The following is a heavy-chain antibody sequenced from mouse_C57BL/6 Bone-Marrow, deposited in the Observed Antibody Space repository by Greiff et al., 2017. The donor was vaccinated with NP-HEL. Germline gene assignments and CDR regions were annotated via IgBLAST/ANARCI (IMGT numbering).Heavy chain of an antibody. CDR3: ARLGAPYYSKYYYAMDY. V-gene: IGHV5-15*01. CDR1: GFTFSDYG. Sequence: EVKLVESGGGLVQPGGSLKLSCAASGFTFSDYGMAWVRQAPRKGPEWVAFISNLAYSIYYADTVTGRFTLARENAKNTLYLEMSSLRSEDTAMYYCARLGAPYYSKYYYAMDYWGQGTSVTVSS. D-gene: IGHD2-5*01. J-gene: IGHJ4*01. CDR2: ISNLAYSI.